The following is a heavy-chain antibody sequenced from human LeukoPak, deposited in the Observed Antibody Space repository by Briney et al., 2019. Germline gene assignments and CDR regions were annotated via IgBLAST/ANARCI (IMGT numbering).Heavy chain of an antibody. J-gene: IGHJ4*02. V-gene: IGHV1-2*02. Sequence: ASVTVSFKASGYTFTGYYMHWVRQAPGQGLEWMGWINPNSGGTNYAQKFQGRVTMTRDTSISTAYMELSRLRSDDTAVYYCARERDILTGYYDYWGQGTLVTVSS. CDR1: GYTFTGYY. CDR2: INPNSGGT. D-gene: IGHD3-9*01. CDR3: ARERDILTGYYDY.